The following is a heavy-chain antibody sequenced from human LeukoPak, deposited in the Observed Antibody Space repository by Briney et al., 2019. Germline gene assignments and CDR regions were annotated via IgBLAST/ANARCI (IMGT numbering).Heavy chain of an antibody. CDR1: GGSFSGYY. CDR3: ARCSSGGSCYSYQH. V-gene: IGHV4-34*01. Sequence: SETLSLTCAVYGGSFSGYYWSWIRQPPGKGLGWIGEINHSGSTNYNPSLKSRVTISVDTSKNQFSLKLSSVTAADTAVYYCARCSSGGSCYSYQHWGQGTLVTVSS. CDR2: INHSGST. J-gene: IGHJ4*02. D-gene: IGHD2-15*01.